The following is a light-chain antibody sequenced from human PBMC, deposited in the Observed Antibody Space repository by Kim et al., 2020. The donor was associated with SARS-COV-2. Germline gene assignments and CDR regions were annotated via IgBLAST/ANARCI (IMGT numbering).Light chain of an antibody. Sequence: GQAVISSCSGSSSNNGACYHVRGYQRRPGTAPKLLIYDNTNRPSGVPDRFSASKSGTAASLAITGLQAEDEADYYCLSYDSSLSALFGGGTQLTVL. V-gene: IGLV1-40*01. CDR1: SSNNGACYH. J-gene: IGLJ2*01. CDR2: DNT. CDR3: LSYDSSLSAL.